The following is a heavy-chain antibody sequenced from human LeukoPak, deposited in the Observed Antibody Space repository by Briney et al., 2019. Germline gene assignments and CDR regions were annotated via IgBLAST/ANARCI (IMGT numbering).Heavy chain of an antibody. CDR2: IYPDNSET. J-gene: IGHJ4*02. CDR3: ARMTFGLYFFDY. D-gene: IGHD3-3*01. CDR1: GYNFSRFW. V-gene: IGHV5-51*01. Sequence: GESLKISCRTSGYNFSRFWIGWVRLMPGKGLEWMGIIYPDNSETKYSPSFQGQVTISAGKSISTAYLQWSSLKASDSAMYYCARMTFGLYFFDYWAQGSLVAVSS.